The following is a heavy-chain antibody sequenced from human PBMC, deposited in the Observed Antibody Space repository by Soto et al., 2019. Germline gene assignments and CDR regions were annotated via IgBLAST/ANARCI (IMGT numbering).Heavy chain of an antibody. D-gene: IGHD1-1*01. CDR1: GGSINSVSYY. V-gene: IGHV4-39*01. J-gene: IGHJ4*02. Sequence: PSETLSLTCTVSGGSINSVSYYWGWIRQPPGKGLEWIGSFYYSGSTYYNPSLKSRVTISVDTSKNQFSLQLSSVTAADTAVYYCARHGRAGYGNFDYWGQGTLVT. CDR3: ARHGRAGYGNFDY. CDR2: FYYSGST.